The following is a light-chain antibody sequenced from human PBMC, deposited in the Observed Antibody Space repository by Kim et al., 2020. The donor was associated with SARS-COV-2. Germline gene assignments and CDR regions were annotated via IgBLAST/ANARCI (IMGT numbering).Light chain of an antibody. CDR1: SGHSSYA. Sequence: SVKLTCTLSSGHSSYASAWHQQQPEKGPRYLMKLNSDGSHSKGDGIPDRFSGSSSGAERYLTISSLQSEDEADYYCQTWGTGILVFGGGTQLTVL. CDR2: LNSDGSH. V-gene: IGLV4-69*01. J-gene: IGLJ2*01. CDR3: QTWGTGILV.